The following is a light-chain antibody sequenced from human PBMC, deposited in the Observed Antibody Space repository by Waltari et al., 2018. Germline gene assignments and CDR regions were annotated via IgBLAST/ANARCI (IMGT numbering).Light chain of an antibody. J-gene: IGLJ1*01. CDR1: SSDVGGYNY. Sequence: QSALTQPPSASGSPGQSVTISCTGTSSDVGGYNYVPWYQQPPGKAPKLMIYEVSKRPSGVPDRFSGSKSGNTASLTVSGLQAEDEADYYCSSYAGSNTPYVFGTGTKVTVL. CDR2: EVS. V-gene: IGLV2-8*01. CDR3: SSYAGSNTPYV.